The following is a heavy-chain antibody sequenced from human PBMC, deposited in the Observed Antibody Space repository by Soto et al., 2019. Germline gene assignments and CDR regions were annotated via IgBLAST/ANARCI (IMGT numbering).Heavy chain of an antibody. J-gene: IGHJ4*02. CDR2: IYYSGST. CDR1: GGSVSSGSYY. CDR3: ARRESSGWYEAYFDY. Sequence: QVQLQESGPGLVKPSETLSLTCTVSGGSVSSGSYYWSWIRQPPGKGLEWIGYIYYSGSTNYNPSLKSRVTISVDTSKNQFSLKLSSVTAADTAVYYCARRESSGWYEAYFDYRGQGTLVTVSS. V-gene: IGHV4-61*01. D-gene: IGHD6-19*01.